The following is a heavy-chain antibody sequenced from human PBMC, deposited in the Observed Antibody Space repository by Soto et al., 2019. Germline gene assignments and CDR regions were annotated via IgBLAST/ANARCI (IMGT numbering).Heavy chain of an antibody. CDR2: ISGRTGST. V-gene: IGHV3-23*01. CDR3: GVNYEY. Sequence: GGSLRLSCAASGFTFSSYAMSWVRQAPGKGLEWVSAISGRTGSTSYADSVKGRFTISRDNSRNRLYLQMNSPSHEDTASYSCGVNYEYWGQGTLVTVYS. D-gene: IGHD4-4*01. J-gene: IGHJ4*02. CDR1: GFTFSSYA.